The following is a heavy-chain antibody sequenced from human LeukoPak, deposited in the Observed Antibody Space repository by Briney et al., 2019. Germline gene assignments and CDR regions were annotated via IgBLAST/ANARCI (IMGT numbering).Heavy chain of an antibody. CDR3: ARHPYYDSSGYPDY. CDR1: GYSFNIYW. CDR2: IYPGDSDT. V-gene: IGHV5-51*01. J-gene: IGHJ4*02. D-gene: IGHD3-22*01. Sequence: GESLKISCKDSGYSFNIYWIAWVRQMPGKGLEWMGIIYPGDSDTRYSPSFQGQVTISADKSISTAYLQWSSLKASDTAMYYCARHPYYDSSGYPDYWGQGTLVTVSS.